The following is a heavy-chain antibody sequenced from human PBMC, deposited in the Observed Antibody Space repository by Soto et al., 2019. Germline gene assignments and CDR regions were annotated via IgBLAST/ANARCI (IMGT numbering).Heavy chain of an antibody. D-gene: IGHD5-18*01. CDR1: GGTFSSYT. J-gene: IGHJ4*02. V-gene: IGHV1-69*02. CDR2: IIPILGIA. Sequence: QVQLVQSGAEVKKPGSSVKVSCKASGGTFSSYTISWVRQAPGQGLEWMGRIIPILGIANYAQKFQGRVTITADKSTSTAYMELSSLRSEDTAVYYCARNTAMVAENYFDHWGQGTLVTVSS. CDR3: ARNTAMVAENYFDH.